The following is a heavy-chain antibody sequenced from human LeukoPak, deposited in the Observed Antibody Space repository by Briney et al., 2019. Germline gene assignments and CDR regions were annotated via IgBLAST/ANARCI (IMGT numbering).Heavy chain of an antibody. CDR2: VSDSGVNT. J-gene: IGHJ4*02. D-gene: IGHD6-19*01. V-gene: IGHV3-23*01. Sequence: GGSLRLSCAASGFSFSGYAMSWVRQAPGKGLDWVSGVSDSGVNTYYADSVKGRFTISRDDSKNTLYLQMNSLRAEDTAVYYYAKDLGSSGWYIDYWGQGTLVTVSS. CDR3: AKDLGSSGWYIDY. CDR1: GFSFSGYA.